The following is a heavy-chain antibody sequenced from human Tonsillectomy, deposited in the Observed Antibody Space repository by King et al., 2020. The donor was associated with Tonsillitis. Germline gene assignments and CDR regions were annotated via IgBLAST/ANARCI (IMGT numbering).Heavy chain of an antibody. CDR2: LNQGGST. CDR3: ARGVRDGSGTYYNARKAYYFDN. D-gene: IGHD3-10*01. J-gene: IGHJ4*02. Sequence: QWQLQQWGAGLLKPSETLSLTCAVYGGSFSGYYWSWLRQPPGKGLEWIGELNQGGSTNYHPSLKSRVTISGDTSKNQFSLKLTSVTAADTAVYYCARGVRDGSGTYYNARKAYYFDNWGQGTLVTCSS. CDR1: GGSFSGYY. V-gene: IGHV4-34*01.